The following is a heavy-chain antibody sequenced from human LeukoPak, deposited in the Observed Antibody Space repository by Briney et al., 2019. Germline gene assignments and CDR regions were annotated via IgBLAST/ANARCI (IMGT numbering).Heavy chain of an antibody. CDR3: ARGRREGYCSGGSCHTP. V-gene: IGHV3-21*01. CDR1: GFAFRGYS. CDR2: ISGSSAYK. J-gene: IGHJ5*02. D-gene: IGHD2-15*01. Sequence: PGGSLRLSCAASGFAFRGYSMNWVRQAPGKGLEWVSFISGSSAYKYYSDSVKGRFTISRDNAKNSLYLQMNSLRAEDTAVYYCARGRREGYCSGGSCHTPWGQGTLVTVSS.